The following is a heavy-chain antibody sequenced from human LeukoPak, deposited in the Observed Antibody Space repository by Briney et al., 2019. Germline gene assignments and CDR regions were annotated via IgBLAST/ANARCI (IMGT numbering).Heavy chain of an antibody. D-gene: IGHD6-6*01. CDR2: ISGSGDNT. Sequence: GGSLGLSCAASGFTFSSYAMSWVRQVPGKGLEWVSVISGSGDNTYYADSVKGRFIISRDNSKNMLYLQMNSLRAEDTAVYYCAKWKYSNSGIDDYWGQGTLVTVSS. V-gene: IGHV3-23*01. J-gene: IGHJ4*02. CDR1: GFTFSSYA. CDR3: AKWKYSNSGIDDY.